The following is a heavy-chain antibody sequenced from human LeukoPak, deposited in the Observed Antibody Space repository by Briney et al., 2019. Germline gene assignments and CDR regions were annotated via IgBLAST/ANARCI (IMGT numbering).Heavy chain of an antibody. CDR1: GFTFSNHW. D-gene: IGHD5-12*01. V-gene: IGHV3-7*01. CDR2: IKKDGGQK. CDR3: ARGGYFRPYDY. J-gene: IGHJ4*01. Sequence: GALRLSCAASGFTFSNHWMNWVRQAPGKGLEWVATIKKDGGQKDYVDSVKGRFTVSRDSARTSLYLQMNSLTAEDTAVYFCARGGYFRPYDYWGQGTLVTVSS.